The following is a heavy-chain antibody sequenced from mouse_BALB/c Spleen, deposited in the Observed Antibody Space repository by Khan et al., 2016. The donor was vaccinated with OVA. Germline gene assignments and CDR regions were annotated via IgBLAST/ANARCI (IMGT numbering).Heavy chain of an antibody. D-gene: IGHD2-10*01. Sequence: QVQLKESGPGLVAPSQSLSITCTVSGFSLTGYGVNWVRQPPGKGLEWLGMIWGDGSTDYNSALKSRLSITKDNSKSQVFLKMIRLQTDDTARYYCARAYYANYREAMDYWGQGNSVTVSS. CDR3: ARAYYANYREAMDY. CDR1: GFSLTGYG. CDR2: IWGDGST. V-gene: IGHV2-6-7*01. J-gene: IGHJ4*01.